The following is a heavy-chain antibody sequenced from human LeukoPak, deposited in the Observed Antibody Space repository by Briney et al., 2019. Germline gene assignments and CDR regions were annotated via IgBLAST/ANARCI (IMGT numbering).Heavy chain of an antibody. CDR3: AAYSSGWSYFDY. V-gene: IGHV4-4*07. J-gene: IGHJ4*02. Sequence: SETLSLTCTVSGGSISSYYWSWIRQPAGKGLEWIGRIYTSGSTNYNPSLKSRVTMSVDTSKNQFSLKLRSVTAADTAVYCCAAYSSGWSYFDYWGQGTLVTVSS. D-gene: IGHD6-19*01. CDR1: GGSISSYY. CDR2: IYTSGST.